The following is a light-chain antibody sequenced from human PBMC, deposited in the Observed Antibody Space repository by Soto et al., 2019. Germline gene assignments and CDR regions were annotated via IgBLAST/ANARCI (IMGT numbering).Light chain of an antibody. J-gene: IGLJ1*01. CDR1: SSNIGSNY. CDR2: SNN. CDR3: AAWDDSLSGYV. V-gene: IGLV1-47*02. Sequence: QSVLTQPHSASGTPGPRVTISCSGSSSNIGSNYVYWYQQLPGTAPKLLIYSNNQRPSGVPDRFSGSKSGTSASLAISGLRSEDEADYYCAAWDDSLSGYVFGTGTKVTVL.